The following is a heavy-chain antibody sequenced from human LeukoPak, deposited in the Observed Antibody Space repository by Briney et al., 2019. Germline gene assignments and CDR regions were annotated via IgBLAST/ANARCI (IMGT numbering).Heavy chain of an antibody. CDR1: GFTFSSYA. Sequence: PGGSLRLSCAASGFTFSSYAMSWVRRAPGKGLEWVSAISGSGGSTYYADSVKGRFTISRDNSKNTLYLQMNSLRAEDTALYYCAKESGGLLYSYFDYWGQGTLVTVSS. V-gene: IGHV3-23*01. D-gene: IGHD3-10*01. CDR3: AKESGGLLYSYFDY. J-gene: IGHJ4*02. CDR2: ISGSGGST.